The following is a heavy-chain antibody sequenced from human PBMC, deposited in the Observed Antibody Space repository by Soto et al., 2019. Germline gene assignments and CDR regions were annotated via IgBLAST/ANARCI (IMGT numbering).Heavy chain of an antibody. CDR1: GFTFSSYA. Sequence: EVQLWESGGGLVQPGGSLRLSCAASGFTFSSYAMSWVRQPPGKGLEWVSAISGSGGSTYYADSVKGRFTISRDNSKNTLYLQMNSLKTEDTAVYCCPKMPGWYHTFDYWGQGTLVTVSS. CDR2: ISGSGGST. J-gene: IGHJ4*02. V-gene: IGHV3-23*01. D-gene: IGHD2-2*01. CDR3: PKMPGWYHTFDY.